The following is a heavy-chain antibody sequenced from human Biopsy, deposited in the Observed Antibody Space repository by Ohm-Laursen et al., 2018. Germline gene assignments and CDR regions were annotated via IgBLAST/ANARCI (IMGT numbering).Heavy chain of an antibody. J-gene: IGHJ4*02. CDR2: FAPENGKT. Sequence: ALVKVSCKVSGYTLTELSMHWVRQAPGKGLEWMGGFAPENGKTVYAQNFQARVSMTEDTSTDTAYMELRSLRSGDTAVYYCAADINVWNVNYWGQGTQVTVSS. CDR3: AADINVWNVNY. V-gene: IGHV1-24*01. CDR1: GYTLTELS. D-gene: IGHD1-1*01.